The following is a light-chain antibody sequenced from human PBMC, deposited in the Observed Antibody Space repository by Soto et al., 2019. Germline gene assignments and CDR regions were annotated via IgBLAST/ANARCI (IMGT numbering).Light chain of an antibody. CDR1: QSVIRY. CDR2: GAS. CDR3: QQYNNWPPKIT. J-gene: IGKJ4*01. Sequence: EIVLTQSPATLSLSPGERATLSCRASQSVIRYLAWYQQKPGQAPRLLIYGASTRATGIPARFSGSGSGTEFTLTISSLQSEDFAVYYCQQYNNWPPKITFGGGTKVDIK. V-gene: IGKV3-15*01.